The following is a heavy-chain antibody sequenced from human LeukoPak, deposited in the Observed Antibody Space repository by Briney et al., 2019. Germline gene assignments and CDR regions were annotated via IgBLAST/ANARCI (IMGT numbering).Heavy chain of an antibody. CDR2: INHSGST. J-gene: IGHJ4*02. CDR3: ARGAVAGRYYFDY. V-gene: IGHV4-34*01. CDR1: DGSFSDYY. D-gene: IGHD6-19*01. Sequence: SETLSLTCAVNDGSFSDYYWTWIRQPPGKGLEWIGEINHSGSTNYNPSLKSRVTMSVDSSKNQFSLNLFSVTAADTAVYYCARGAVAGRYYFDYWGQGTLVTVSS.